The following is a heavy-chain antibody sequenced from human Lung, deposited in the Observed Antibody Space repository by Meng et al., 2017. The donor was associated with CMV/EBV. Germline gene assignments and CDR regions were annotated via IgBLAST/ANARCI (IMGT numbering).Heavy chain of an antibody. V-gene: IGHV1-69*05. Sequence: GTFSSYAIRWVRPTPGQGLESVRGIIPIFGTANYAQKFPGRVTVTTDESTSTAYMELSSLRSEDTAVYYCARVRSRDYGDFYAHFDYWGQGTLVTVSS. J-gene: IGHJ4*02. CDR1: GTFSSYA. CDR3: ARVRSRDYGDFYAHFDY. CDR2: IIPIFGTA. D-gene: IGHD4-17*01.